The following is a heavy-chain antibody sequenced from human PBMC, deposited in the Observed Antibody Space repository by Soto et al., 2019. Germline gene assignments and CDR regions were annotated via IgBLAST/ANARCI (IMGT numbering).Heavy chain of an antibody. CDR1: GGSISSSSYY. V-gene: IGHV4-39*01. CDR2: IYYSGST. CDR3: ARQGYYFDY. Sequence: SETLSLTCTVSGGSISSSSYYWGWIRQPPGKGLEWIGSIYYSGSTYYNPSLKSRVTISVDTSKNQFSLKLSSVTAADTAVYYCARQGYYFDYWGQGTPVTVSS. J-gene: IGHJ4*02.